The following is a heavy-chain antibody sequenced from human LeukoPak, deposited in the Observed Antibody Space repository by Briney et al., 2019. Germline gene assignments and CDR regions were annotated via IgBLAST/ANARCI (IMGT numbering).Heavy chain of an antibody. CDR3: ARAQIAARSFDY. Sequence: SETLSLTCTVSGGSISSGGYYWSWIRQHPGKGLEWIGYIYYSGSTYYNPSLKSRVTISVDMSKNQFSLKLSSVTAADTAVYYCARAQIAARSFDYWGQGTLVTVSS. J-gene: IGHJ4*02. CDR2: IYYSGST. CDR1: GGSISSGGYY. V-gene: IGHV4-31*03. D-gene: IGHD6-6*01.